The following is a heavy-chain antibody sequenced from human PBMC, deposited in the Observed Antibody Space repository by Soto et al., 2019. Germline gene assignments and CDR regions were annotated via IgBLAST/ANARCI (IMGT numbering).Heavy chain of an antibody. D-gene: IGHD1-1*01. V-gene: IGHV1-24*01. Sequence: ASVKVSCKVSGYTLTELSMHWVRQAPGKGLEWMGGFDPEDGETIYAQKFQGRVTMTEDTSTDTAYMELSSLRSEDTAVYYCATARWEPYYYYYYYMDVWGKGTTVTVSS. CDR2: FDPEDGET. CDR1: GYTLTELS. CDR3: ATARWEPYYYYYYYMDV. J-gene: IGHJ6*03.